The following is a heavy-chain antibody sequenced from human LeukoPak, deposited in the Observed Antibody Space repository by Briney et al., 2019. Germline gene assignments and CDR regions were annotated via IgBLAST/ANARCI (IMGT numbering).Heavy chain of an antibody. Sequence: GGSLRLSCATSGFTFNACPMHWVRQAPGKGLEWLTLISHDGRIKFYADSVKGQFTISRDNSKNTLHLEMNSLRTEDTAVYYCARVGYSSSFDLWGQGTLVTVSS. V-gene: IGHV3-30*04. CDR3: ARVGYSSSFDL. D-gene: IGHD6-13*01. CDR1: GFTFNACP. J-gene: IGHJ4*02. CDR2: ISHDGRIK.